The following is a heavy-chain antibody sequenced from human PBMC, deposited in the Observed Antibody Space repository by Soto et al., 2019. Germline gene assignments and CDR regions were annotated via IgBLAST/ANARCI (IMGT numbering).Heavy chain of an antibody. D-gene: IGHD6-13*01. Sequence: GGSLRLSCAASGFTFSSYEMNWVRQAPGKGLEWVSYISSSGSTIYYADSVKGRFTISRDNAKNSLYLQMNSLRAEDTAVYYCATRIAAAGLDYWGQGTLVTVSS. CDR2: ISSSGSTI. CDR1: GFTFSSYE. CDR3: ATRIAAAGLDY. J-gene: IGHJ4*02. V-gene: IGHV3-48*03.